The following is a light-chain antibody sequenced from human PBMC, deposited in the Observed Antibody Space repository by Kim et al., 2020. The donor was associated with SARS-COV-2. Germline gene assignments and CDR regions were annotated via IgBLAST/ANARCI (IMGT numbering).Light chain of an antibody. J-gene: IGLJ2*01. CDR1: GLAKQY. CDR2: KDT. CDR3: QSGDYSGKI. Sequence: SVSPGQTATITCSGDGLAKQYAYWYRQKPGQAPVLVIYKDTKRPSGIPGRFSGSTSGTTVTLTISGAQAEDEADYYCQSGDYSGKIFGGGTQLTVL. V-gene: IGLV3-25*03.